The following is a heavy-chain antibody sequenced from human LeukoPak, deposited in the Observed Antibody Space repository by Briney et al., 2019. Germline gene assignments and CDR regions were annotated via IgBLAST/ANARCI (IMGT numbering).Heavy chain of an antibody. CDR2: MSGSDTGS. Sequence: PGGSLRLSCVASGFTLSSYSMSWVRQAPGKGLEWVPAMSGSDTGSWYADSVKGRFTISRDTSKTTLYLQMNSLRAEDTAIYYCAKDARSFGGTYFDYWGQGIQVTVSS. CDR3: AKDARSFGGTYFDY. V-gene: IGHV3-23*01. D-gene: IGHD4-23*01. CDR1: GFTLSSYS. J-gene: IGHJ4*02.